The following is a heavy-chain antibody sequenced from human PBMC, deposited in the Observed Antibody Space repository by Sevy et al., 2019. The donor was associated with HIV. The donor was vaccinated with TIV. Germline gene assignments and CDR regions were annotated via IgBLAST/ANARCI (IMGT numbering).Heavy chain of an antibody. CDR3: VKEGGNYCSGGSCYSRDAFDI. D-gene: IGHD2-15*01. Sequence: GGSLRLSCSASGFTFSSYAMHWVRQAPGKGLEYVSAISSNGGSTYYADSVKGSFTISRDNSKNTLYLQMSSLRAEDTAEYYCVKEGGNYCSGGSCYSRDAFDIWGQGTMVTVSS. CDR1: GFTFSSYA. V-gene: IGHV3-64D*06. J-gene: IGHJ3*02. CDR2: ISSNGGST.